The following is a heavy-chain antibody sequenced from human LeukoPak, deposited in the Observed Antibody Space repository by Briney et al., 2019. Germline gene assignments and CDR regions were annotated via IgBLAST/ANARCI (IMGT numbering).Heavy chain of an antibody. Sequence: GGSLRLSCAASGFTFSSYEMNWVRQAPGKGLEWVSYISSSGSTIYYPYSVKGRFTISRDNAKNSLYLQMNSLRAEDTAVYYCARDGPGPERNFDWFDYFDYWGQGTLVTVSS. CDR1: GFTFSSYE. J-gene: IGHJ4*02. D-gene: IGHD3-9*01. CDR3: ARDGPGPERNFDWFDYFDY. CDR2: ISSSGSTI. V-gene: IGHV3-48*03.